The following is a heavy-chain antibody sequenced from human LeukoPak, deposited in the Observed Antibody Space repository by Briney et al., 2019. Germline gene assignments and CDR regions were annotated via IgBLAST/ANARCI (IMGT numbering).Heavy chain of an antibody. D-gene: IGHD2-15*01. CDR3: AKLPGERYCSVDSCQGRSSGFDY. J-gene: IGHJ4*02. Sequence: GGSLRLSCAASGFTFSSYGMSWVRQAPGKGLEWVSGISGSGTVTYSADSVRDRFTISRDNSKNTLYLQMNSLRAEDTAVYYCAKLPGERYCSVDSCQGRSSGFDYWGQGTLVAVSS. V-gene: IGHV3-23*01. CDR1: GFTFSSYG. CDR2: ISGSGTVT.